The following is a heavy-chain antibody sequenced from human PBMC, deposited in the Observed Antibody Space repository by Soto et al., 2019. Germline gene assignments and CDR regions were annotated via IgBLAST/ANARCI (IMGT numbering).Heavy chain of an antibody. V-gene: IGHV3-23*01. Sequence: EVQLLESGGGLVQPGGSLRLSCTASGFTFRTYAMSWVRQAPGRGLECVSVISGKGGDTNYADFVKGRFTISRDNSKNMVFLKMNSLRAEDTAVYYCAQGGWLDVWGQGTTVIVSS. D-gene: IGHD2-15*01. CDR1: GFTFRTYA. CDR3: AQGGWLDV. J-gene: IGHJ6*02. CDR2: ISGKGGDT.